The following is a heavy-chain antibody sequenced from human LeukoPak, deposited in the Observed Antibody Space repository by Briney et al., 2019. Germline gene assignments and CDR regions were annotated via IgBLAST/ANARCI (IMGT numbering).Heavy chain of an antibody. J-gene: IGHJ4*02. D-gene: IGHD3-22*01. CDR2: IWHDGSNK. CDR3: ARHPRSNEYYDNEGFFDY. Sequence: GGSLRLSCAASGFTFSSYGMHWVRQAPGKGLEWVAVIWHDGSNKYYADSVKGRFTISRDNSKNTLYLQMNSLRAEDTAVYYCARHPRSNEYYDNEGFFDYLGQGTLVTVSS. CDR1: GFTFSSYG. V-gene: IGHV3-33*01.